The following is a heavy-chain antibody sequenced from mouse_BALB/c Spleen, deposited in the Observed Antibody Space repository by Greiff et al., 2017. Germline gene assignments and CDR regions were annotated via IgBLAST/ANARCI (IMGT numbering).Heavy chain of an antibody. CDR2: ISYSGST. Sequence: EVKLMESGPGLVKPSQSLSLTCTVTGYSITSDYAWNWIRQFPGNKLEWMGYISYSGSTSYNPSLKSRISITRDTSKNQFFLQLNSVTTEDTATYYCARSGALYYGSPYYFDYWGQGTTLTVSS. J-gene: IGHJ2*01. CDR3: ARSGALYYGSPYYFDY. D-gene: IGHD1-1*01. V-gene: IGHV3-2*02. CDR1: GYSITSDYA.